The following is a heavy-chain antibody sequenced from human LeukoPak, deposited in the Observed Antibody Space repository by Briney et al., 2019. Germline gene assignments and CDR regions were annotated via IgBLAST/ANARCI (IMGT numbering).Heavy chain of an antibody. Sequence: SQTLSLTCTVSGGSISSGPYYWSWIRQPAGKGLEWIGRIYTSGSTNYNPSLKSRVTISVDTSKNQFSLKLSSVTAADTAVYYCARVGSAVAVAGTAAFDIWGQGTMVTVSS. V-gene: IGHV4-61*02. CDR1: GGSISSGPYY. CDR3: ARVGSAVAVAGTAAFDI. CDR2: IYTSGST. D-gene: IGHD6-19*01. J-gene: IGHJ3*02.